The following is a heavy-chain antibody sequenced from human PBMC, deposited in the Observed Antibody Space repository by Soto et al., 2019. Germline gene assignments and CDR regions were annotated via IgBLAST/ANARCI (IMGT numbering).Heavy chain of an antibody. V-gene: IGHV4-39*02. CDR2: AHSSGGT. D-gene: IGHD2-15*01. CDR3: AKLKVAATRDTDVDS. J-gene: IGHJ4*02. Sequence: XASLSLTCTVCGVCISSGSYFWGCIRQPPGKGLEWIGSAHSSGGTHYNPSLKSRLTISVDKSKNNFSLRLNSVTAADTAVYYCAKLKVAATRDTDVDSCGQGKLVTVSS. CDR1: GVCISSGSYF.